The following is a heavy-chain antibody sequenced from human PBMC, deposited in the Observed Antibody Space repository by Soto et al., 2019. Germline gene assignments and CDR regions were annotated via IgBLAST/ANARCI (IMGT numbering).Heavy chain of an antibody. CDR2: ISYDGSNK. D-gene: IGHD6-19*01. V-gene: IGHV3-30*18. J-gene: IGHJ4*02. CDR3: AKLSVAGLATPFDY. CDR1: GFTFSSYG. Sequence: QVQLVESGGGVVQPGRSLRLSCAASGFTFSSYGMHWVRQAPGKGLEWVAVISYDGSNKYYADSVKGRFTIYRDNSKNTLYLQMNSLRAEDTAVYYCAKLSVAGLATPFDYWGQGTLVTVSS.